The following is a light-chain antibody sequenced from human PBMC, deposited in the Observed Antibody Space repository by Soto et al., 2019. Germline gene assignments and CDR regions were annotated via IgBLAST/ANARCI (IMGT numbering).Light chain of an antibody. J-gene: IGKJ4*01. V-gene: IGKV1-9*01. Sequence: IQLTQSPSSLSASVGDRVTITCRASQGISSYLAWYQQKPGKGPKLLIYAASTLQSGVPSRFSGSGSGTDFTLTISSLQPEDFATYYCQQLNSYPRALTFGGGTKVEIK. CDR3: QQLNSYPRALT. CDR2: AAS. CDR1: QGISSY.